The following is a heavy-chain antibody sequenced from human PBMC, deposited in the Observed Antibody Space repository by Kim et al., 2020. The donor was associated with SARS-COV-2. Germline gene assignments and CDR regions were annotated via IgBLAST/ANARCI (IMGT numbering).Heavy chain of an antibody. V-gene: IGHV6-1*01. D-gene: IGHD3-10*01. CDR3: ARDRSTMVRGVIYYYYGMDV. CDR2: TYYRSKWYN. J-gene: IGHJ6*02. Sequence: SQTLSLTCAISGDSVSSNSAAWNWIRQSPSRGLEWLGRTYYRSKWYNDYAVSVKSRITINPDTSKNQFSLQLNSVTPEDTAVYYCARDRSTMVRGVIYYYYGMDVWGQGTTVTVSS. CDR1: GDSVSSNSAA.